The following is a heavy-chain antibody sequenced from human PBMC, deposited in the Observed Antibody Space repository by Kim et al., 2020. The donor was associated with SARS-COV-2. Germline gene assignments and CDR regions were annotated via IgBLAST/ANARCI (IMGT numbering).Heavy chain of an antibody. J-gene: IGHJ6*02. CDR3: TSDDGWFGYGMDV. D-gene: IGHD3-10*01. V-gene: IGHV3-49*03. CDR2: IRSKAYGGTT. CDR1: GFTFGDYA. Sequence: GGSLRLSCTASGFTFGDYAMSWFRQAPGKGLEWVGFIRSKAYGGTTEYAASVKGRFTISRDDSKSIAYLQMNSLKTEDTAVYYCTSDDGWFGYGMDVWGQGTTVTVSS.